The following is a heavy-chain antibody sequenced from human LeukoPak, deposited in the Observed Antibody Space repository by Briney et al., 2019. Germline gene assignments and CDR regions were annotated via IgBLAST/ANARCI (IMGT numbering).Heavy chain of an antibody. D-gene: IGHD3-3*01. CDR1: GGSISSSSYY. V-gene: IGHV4-39*01. Sequence: SETLSLTCTVSGGSISSSSYYWGWIRQPPGKGLEWIGSIYYSGSTYYNPSLKSRVTISVDTSKNQFSLNLSSVTAADTAVYFCASHLLRFSGGCLDYWGQGALVTVSS. J-gene: IGHJ4*02. CDR3: ASHLLRFSGGCLDY. CDR2: IYYSGST.